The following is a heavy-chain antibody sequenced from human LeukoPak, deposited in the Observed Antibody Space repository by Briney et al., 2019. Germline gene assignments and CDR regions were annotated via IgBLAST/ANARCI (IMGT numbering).Heavy chain of an antibody. CDR1: GGSISSGDYY. D-gene: IGHD4-17*01. CDR3: ARLTTVTTYYFDY. V-gene: IGHV4-30-4*01. J-gene: IGHJ4*02. Sequence: SQTLSLTCTVSGGSISSGDYYWSWIRQPPGKGLEWIGYIYYSGSTYDSPSLKSRVTISVDTSKNQFSLKLSSVTAADTAVYYCARLTTVTTYYFDYWGQGTLVTVSS. CDR2: IYYSGST.